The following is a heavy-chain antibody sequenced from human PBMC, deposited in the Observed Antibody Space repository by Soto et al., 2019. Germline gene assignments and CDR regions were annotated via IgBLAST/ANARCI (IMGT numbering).Heavy chain of an antibody. J-gene: IGHJ4*02. CDR2: INPSSGGA. Sequence: SVKVSCKTSGFSFTGYYIYWVRQAPGQGLEWMGSINPSSGGAKYAQKFQGWVTMTRDTSIKTAYMELSRLKSDDTAVYYCARGSYYYYGSSAFYQPLDYWGQDTLVTVSS. CDR3: ARGSYYYYGSSAFYQPLDY. CDR1: GFSFTGYY. D-gene: IGHD3-22*01. V-gene: IGHV1-2*04.